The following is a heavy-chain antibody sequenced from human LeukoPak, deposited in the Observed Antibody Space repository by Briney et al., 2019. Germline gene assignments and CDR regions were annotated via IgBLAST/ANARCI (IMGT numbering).Heavy chain of an antibody. V-gene: IGHV3-64*01. J-gene: IGHJ4*02. Sequence: PGRSLRLSCAASGFTFSSYSMHWVRQAPGKGLECVSAFSRDGTSTYYANSAKGRFTVSRDNSKNTLYLQMGSLRVDDMAVYYCARVGSSGWFDYWGQGTLVTVSS. D-gene: IGHD6-19*01. CDR2: FSRDGTST. CDR1: GFTFSSYS. CDR3: ARVGSSGWFDY.